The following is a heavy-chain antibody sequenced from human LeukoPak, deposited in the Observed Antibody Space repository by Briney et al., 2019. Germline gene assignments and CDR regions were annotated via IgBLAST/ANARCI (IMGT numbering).Heavy chain of an antibody. V-gene: IGHV3-74*01. CDR2: ITGDGSGA. CDR3: ARFAVTTAGDY. CDR1: GFTFSSYW. J-gene: IGHJ4*02. D-gene: IGHD1-1*01. Sequence: GGSLRLSCAASGFTFSSYWMHWVRQAPGKGLVWVSRITGDGSGANYADSVKGRFTISRDNAKNTLYLQMNSLRAEDTAVYYCARFAVTTAGDYWGQGTLSPSPQ.